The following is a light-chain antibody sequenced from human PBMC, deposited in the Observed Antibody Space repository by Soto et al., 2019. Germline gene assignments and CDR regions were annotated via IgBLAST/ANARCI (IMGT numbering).Light chain of an antibody. CDR3: QQYASSMVYT. J-gene: IGKJ2*01. CDR2: GAS. Sequence: ELVLTQSPGTLSLSPGESATLSCRASQSFSTNYLAWYQHKPGQAPRLLIYGASTRATGIPDRFSGSRSGTDFTLTISRLEPEDFAVYYCQQYASSMVYTFGQGTKLEIK. CDR1: QSFSTNY. V-gene: IGKV3-20*01.